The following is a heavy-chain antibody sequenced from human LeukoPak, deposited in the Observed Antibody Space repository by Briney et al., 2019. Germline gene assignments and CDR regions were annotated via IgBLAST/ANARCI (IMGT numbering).Heavy chain of an antibody. J-gene: IGHJ4*02. V-gene: IGHV1-46*01. CDR2: INPSGGST. CDR3: ARGWEQWLIPFDY. Sequence: ASVKVSCKASGYTFTNYYMHWVRQAPGQGLDWMGIINPSGGSTSYAQKFQGRVTMTRDTSKNQFSLKLSSVTAADTAVYYCARGWEQWLIPFDYWGQGTLVTVSS. D-gene: IGHD6-19*01. CDR1: GYTFTNYY.